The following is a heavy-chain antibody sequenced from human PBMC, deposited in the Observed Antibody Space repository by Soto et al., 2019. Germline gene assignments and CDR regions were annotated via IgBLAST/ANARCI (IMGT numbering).Heavy chain of an antibody. CDR3: ARNPFDAAAGTVWYYGMDV. V-gene: IGHV1-69*13. CDR1: GGTFSSYA. J-gene: IGHJ6*02. D-gene: IGHD6-13*01. CDR2: IIPIFGTA. Sequence: GASVKVSCKASGGTFSSYAISWVRQAPGQGLEWMGGIIPIFGTANYAQKFQGRVTITADESTSTAYMELSSLRSEDTAVYYCARNPFDAAAGTVWYYGMDVWGQGTTVTVSS.